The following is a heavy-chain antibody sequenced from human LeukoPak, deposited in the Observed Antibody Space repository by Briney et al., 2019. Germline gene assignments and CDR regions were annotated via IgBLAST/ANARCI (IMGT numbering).Heavy chain of an antibody. D-gene: IGHD3-10*01. CDR3: ARHLYSGNAFDI. J-gene: IGHJ3*02. CDR1: GGSISSYY. Sequence: PSETLSLTCTVSGGSISSYYWSWIRQPPGKGLEWIGYIYYSGSTNYNPSLKSRVTISVDTSKHQFSLKRSSVTAADTAVYYCARHLYSGNAFDIWGQGTMVTVSS. CDR2: IYYSGST. V-gene: IGHV4-59*08.